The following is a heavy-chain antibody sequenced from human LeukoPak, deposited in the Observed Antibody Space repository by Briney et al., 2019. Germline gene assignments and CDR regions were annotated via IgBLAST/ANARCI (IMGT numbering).Heavy chain of an antibody. CDR3: AHRHRGVASDI. V-gene: IGHV2-5*01. CDR2: IYENDEK. J-gene: IGHJ3*02. CDR1: ECSFSSGGVG. D-gene: IGHD2-15*01. Sequence: KESGPTLVNPTQTLTLTCTFSECSFSSGGVGVGWIRQPPGGALEWLGVIYENDEKLYSSSLQNRLSITKDTSKNQVVLTMANMDPVDTATYYCAHRHRGVASDIWGQGTMVTVSS.